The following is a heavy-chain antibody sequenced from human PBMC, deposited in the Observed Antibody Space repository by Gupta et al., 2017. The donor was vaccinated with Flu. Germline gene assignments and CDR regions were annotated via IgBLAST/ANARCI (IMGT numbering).Heavy chain of an antibody. D-gene: IGHD6-19*01. V-gene: IGHV4-39*01. J-gene: IGHJ5*02. CDR1: GGSISSSSYY. CDR2: IYYSGST. CDR3: ASLENSSGWPGWFDP. Sequence: QLQLQESGPGLVKPSETLSLTCTVSGGSISSSSYYWGWIRQPPGKGLEWIGSIYYSGSTYYNPSLKSRVTISVDTSKNQFSLKLSSVTAADTAVYYCASLENSSGWPGWFDPWGQGTLVTVSS.